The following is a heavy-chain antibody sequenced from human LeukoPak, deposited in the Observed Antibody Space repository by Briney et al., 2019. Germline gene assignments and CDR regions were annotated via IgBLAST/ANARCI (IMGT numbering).Heavy chain of an antibody. J-gene: IGHJ6*02. Sequence: GASVKVSCKASGYTYTGYYMHWVRQAPGQGLEWMGWINPNSGGTNYAQKFQGRVTMTRDTSISTAYMELSRLRSDDTAVYYCARDGYSWNYYYGMDVWGQGTTVTVSS. D-gene: IGHD5-18*01. CDR1: GYTYTGYY. V-gene: IGHV1-2*02. CDR2: INPNSGGT. CDR3: ARDGYSWNYYYGMDV.